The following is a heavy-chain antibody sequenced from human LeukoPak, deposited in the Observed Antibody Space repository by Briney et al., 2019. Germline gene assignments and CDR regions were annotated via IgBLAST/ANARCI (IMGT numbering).Heavy chain of an antibody. D-gene: IGHD3-22*01. Sequence: GGSLRLSCAASGFTFSSYAMSWVRQAPGKGLEWVSAISGSGGSTYYADSVKGRFTISRDNSKNTLYLQMNSLRAEDTAVYYCANQYYYDSSGQGDAFDIWGQGTMVTVSS. J-gene: IGHJ3*02. CDR3: ANQYYYDSSGQGDAFDI. CDR1: GFTFSSYA. V-gene: IGHV3-23*01. CDR2: ISGSGGST.